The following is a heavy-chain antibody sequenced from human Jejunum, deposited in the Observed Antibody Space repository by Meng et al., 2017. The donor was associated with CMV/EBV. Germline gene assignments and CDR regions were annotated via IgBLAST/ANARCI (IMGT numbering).Heavy chain of an antibody. CDR2: ININTGNP. D-gene: IGHD6-19*01. Sequence: QVQLVQSGAEVKKPGASVKVSCKASGYTFTRYGITWVRHAPGQGLEWMGWININTGNPTYAQGFTGRFVFSLDTSVSTAYLQIDSLKADDTAVYYCARGNGWRFDYWGQGTLVTVFS. J-gene: IGHJ4*02. CDR1: GYTFTRYG. V-gene: IGHV7-4-1*01. CDR3: ARGNGWRFDY.